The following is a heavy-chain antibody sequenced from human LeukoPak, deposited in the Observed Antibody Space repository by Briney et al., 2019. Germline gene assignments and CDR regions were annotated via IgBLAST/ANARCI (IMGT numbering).Heavy chain of an antibody. Sequence: SETLSLTCTVSGGSISSGGYYWSWIRQPPGKGLEWIGYIYHSGSTYYNPSLKSRVTISVDRSKNQFSLKLSSVTAADTAVYYCARPLGYCSSNSCPQSWFDPWGQGTLVTVSS. D-gene: IGHD2-2*01. CDR2: IYHSGST. J-gene: IGHJ5*02. CDR3: ARPLGYCSSNSCPQSWFDP. V-gene: IGHV4-30-2*01. CDR1: GGSISSGGYY.